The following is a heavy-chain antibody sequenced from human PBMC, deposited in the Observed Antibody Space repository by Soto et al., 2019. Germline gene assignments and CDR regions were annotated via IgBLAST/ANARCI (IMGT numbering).Heavy chain of an antibody. Sequence: PGGSLRLSCAASGFTFSSYGMHWVRQAPGKGLEWVAVILYDGSNKYYTDSVKGRFTISRDNSKNTLYLQMNSLRAEDTAVYYCAKGYDSSGYYSTFGYWGQGTLVTVSS. CDR3: AKGYDSSGYYSTFGY. CDR2: ILYDGSNK. V-gene: IGHV3-30*18. CDR1: GFTFSSYG. J-gene: IGHJ4*02. D-gene: IGHD3-22*01.